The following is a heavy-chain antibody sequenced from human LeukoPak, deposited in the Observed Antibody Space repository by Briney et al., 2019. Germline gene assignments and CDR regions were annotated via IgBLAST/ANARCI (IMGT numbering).Heavy chain of an antibody. D-gene: IGHD5-12*01. J-gene: IGHJ4*02. CDR3: ARGSEATITYYCDY. CDR2: ICYSGSA. V-gene: IGHV4-59*01. Sequence: PSETLSLTCTVSGGSISSYYWSWIRQPPGKGLEWIGYICYSGSANSNPPLKSRVTISVDTSKHQFSLKLSSVTAADTDVYYCARGSEATITYYCDYWGQGTLVTVSS. CDR1: GGSISSYY.